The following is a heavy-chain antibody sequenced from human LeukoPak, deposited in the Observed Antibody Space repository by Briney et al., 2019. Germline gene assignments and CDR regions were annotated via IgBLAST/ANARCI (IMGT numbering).Heavy chain of an antibody. J-gene: IGHJ4*02. D-gene: IGHD2-8*01. V-gene: IGHV3-30*02. CDR3: AKVIWHSMLLDY. CDR2: IRYDGSNK. Sequence: QAGGSLRLSCAASGFTFSSYGMHWVRQAPGKGLEWVAFIRYDGSNKYYADSVKGRFTISRDNSKNTLYLQMNSLRAEDTAVYYCAKVIWHSMLLDYWGQGTLVTVSS. CDR1: GFTFSSYG.